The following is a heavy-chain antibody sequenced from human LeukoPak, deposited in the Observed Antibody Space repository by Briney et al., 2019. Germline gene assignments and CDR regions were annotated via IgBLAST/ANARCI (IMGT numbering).Heavy chain of an antibody. D-gene: IGHD4-17*01. Sequence: GRSLRLSCAASGFTFDDYTMHWVRQAPGKGLQWVSLITWDGGSTYYADSVKGRFTISRDNSENSLSLQMNSLRTEDTALYYCAGERSRYFDLWGRGTLVTVSS. V-gene: IGHV3-43*01. J-gene: IGHJ2*01. CDR3: AGERSRYFDL. CDR1: GFTFDDYT. CDR2: ITWDGGST.